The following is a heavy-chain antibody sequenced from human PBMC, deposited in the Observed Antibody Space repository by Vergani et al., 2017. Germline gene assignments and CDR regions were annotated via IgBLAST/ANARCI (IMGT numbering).Heavy chain of an antibody. V-gene: IGHV4-59*11. CDR1: FDSIRNLY. CDR2: IHYSENT. J-gene: IGHJ4*02. D-gene: IGHD2-2*01. CDR3: ARAMGGYCSSTSCPFDY. Sequence: QVQLQESGPGLVKSSETLSLTCSVSFDSIRNLYCNWIRQPPGKGLEWIGSIHYSENTNYNPSLKTRVTISVDTSKNQFSLTLTSVTAADTAVYYCARAMGGYCSSTSCPFDYWGQGTLVTVSS.